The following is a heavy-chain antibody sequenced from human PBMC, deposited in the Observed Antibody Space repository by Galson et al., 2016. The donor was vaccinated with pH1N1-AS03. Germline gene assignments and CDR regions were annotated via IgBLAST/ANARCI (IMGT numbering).Heavy chain of an antibody. Sequence: SRINGDGTIANYAGSVEGRFTVSRDNARNTLFLQMDRLTGDDTGVYYCAIADYGSGRILDYWGQGTLVTVSS. CDR2: INGDGTIA. CDR3: AIADYGSGRILDY. D-gene: IGHD3-10*01. J-gene: IGHJ4*02. V-gene: IGHV3-74*01.